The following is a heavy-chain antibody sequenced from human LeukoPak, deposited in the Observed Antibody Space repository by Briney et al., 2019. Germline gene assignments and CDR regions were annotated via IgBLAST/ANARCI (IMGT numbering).Heavy chain of an antibody. CDR2: IWYDGSNK. Sequence: GRSLRLSCAASGFTFSSYGMHWVRQAPGKGLEWVAVIWYDGSNKYYADSVKGRFTISRDNSKNTLYLQMNSLRAEDTAVYYCAREGPYDFWSGPDNWGQGTLVTVSS. CDR3: AREGPYDFWSGPDN. V-gene: IGHV3-33*01. D-gene: IGHD3-3*01. CDR1: GFTFSSYG. J-gene: IGHJ4*02.